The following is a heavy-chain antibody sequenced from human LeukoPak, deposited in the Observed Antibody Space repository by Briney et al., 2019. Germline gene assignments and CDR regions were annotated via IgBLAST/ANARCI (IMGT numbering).Heavy chain of an antibody. J-gene: IGHJ5*02. Sequence: ASVKVSCKASGYTFTSYDINWVRQATGQGLEWMGWMNPNSGNTGYAQKLQGRVTMTRNTSISTAYMELSSLRSEDTAVYYCARIPPGSYRYNWFDPWGQGTLVTVSS. CDR3: ARIPPGSYRYNWFDP. V-gene: IGHV1-8*01. CDR2: MNPNSGNT. D-gene: IGHD3-10*01. CDR1: GYTFTSYD.